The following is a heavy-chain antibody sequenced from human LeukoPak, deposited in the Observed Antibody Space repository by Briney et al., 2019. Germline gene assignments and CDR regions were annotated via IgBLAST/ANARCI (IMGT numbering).Heavy chain of an antibody. CDR2: VNHSGST. Sequence: SETLSLTCAVYGGSFSGYYWTWIRQPPGKGLEWIGEVNHSGSTNYNPSLKSRVIISVDTSKNQFSLKLSSVTDADTAVYYCARARGAATIDYWGQGTLVTVSS. D-gene: IGHD6-25*01. J-gene: IGHJ4*02. CDR3: ARARGAATIDY. V-gene: IGHV4-34*01. CDR1: GGSFSGYY.